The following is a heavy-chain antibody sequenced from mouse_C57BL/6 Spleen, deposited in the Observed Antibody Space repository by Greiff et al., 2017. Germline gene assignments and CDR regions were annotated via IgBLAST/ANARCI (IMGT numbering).Heavy chain of an antibody. J-gene: IGHJ1*03. D-gene: IGHD1-1*01. CDR1: SYTFTSYW. CDR3: AREDTTVGGYFDV. CDR2: IYPGSGST. V-gene: IGHV1-55*01. Sequence: QVQLQQPGAELVKPGASVKMSCKASSYTFTSYWITWVKQRPGQGLEWIGDIYPGSGSTNYNEKFKSKATLTVDTSSSTAYMQLSSLTSEDSAVYYCAREDTTVGGYFDVWGTGTTVTVSS.